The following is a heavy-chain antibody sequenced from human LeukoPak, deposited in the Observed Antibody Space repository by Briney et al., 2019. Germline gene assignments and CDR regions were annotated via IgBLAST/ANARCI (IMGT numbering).Heavy chain of an antibody. D-gene: IGHD4-17*01. J-gene: IGHJ4*02. V-gene: IGHV3-48*01. CDR2: ISSSSSTI. CDR3: ARDIRDYGDYAFRY. CDR1: GFTLRSYS. Sequence: GSLRLSCAASGFTLRSYSMKRGRPAPREGPGGGLYISSSSSTIYYADSVKGRFTISRDNAKNSLYLQMNSLRAEDTAVYYCARDIRDYGDYAFRYWGQGTLVTVSS.